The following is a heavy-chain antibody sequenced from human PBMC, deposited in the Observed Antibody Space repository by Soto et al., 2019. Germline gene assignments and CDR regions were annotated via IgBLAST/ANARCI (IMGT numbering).Heavy chain of an antibody. V-gene: IGHV4-30-4*01. CDR3: ARGRLGEHKGFDP. CDR1: GGSISSGDYY. D-gene: IGHD3-10*01. J-gene: IGHJ5*02. CDR2: IYYSGST. Sequence: PSETLSLTCTVSGGSISSGDYYWSWIRQPPGKGLEWIGYIYYSGSTYYNPSLKSRVTISVDTSKNQFSLKLSSVTAADTAVYYCARGRLGEHKGFDPWGQGNLVTVSS.